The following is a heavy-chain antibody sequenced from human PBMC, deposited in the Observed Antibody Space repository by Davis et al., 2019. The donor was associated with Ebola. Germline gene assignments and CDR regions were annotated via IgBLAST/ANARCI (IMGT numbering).Heavy chain of an antibody. CDR1: GFTFSSYW. V-gene: IGHV3-74*01. J-gene: IGHJ4*02. CDR2: INSDGSST. Sequence: HTGGSLRLSCAASGFTFSSYWMHWVRQAPGKGLVWVSRINSDGSSTSYADSVKDRFTISRDNAENTLYLQMNSLRAEDTAVYYCARDRLYYDILTGWDYWGQGTLVTVSS. D-gene: IGHD3-9*01. CDR3: ARDRLYYDILTGWDY.